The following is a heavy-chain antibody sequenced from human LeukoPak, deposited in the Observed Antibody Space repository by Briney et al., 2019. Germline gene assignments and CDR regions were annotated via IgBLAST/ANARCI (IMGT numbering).Heavy chain of an antibody. D-gene: IGHD6-19*01. CDR2: IKSDGINT. V-gene: IGHV3-74*01. CDR1: GFTVSSFW. Sequence: GGSLRLSCAASGFTVSSFWMPWVRQAPGEGLVWVSRIKSDGINTTQADSVKGRFTISRDNPKSILYLQMNRLRAEDTAVYYCAREVAGGFDIWGQGTMVTVSS. J-gene: IGHJ3*02. CDR3: AREVAGGFDI.